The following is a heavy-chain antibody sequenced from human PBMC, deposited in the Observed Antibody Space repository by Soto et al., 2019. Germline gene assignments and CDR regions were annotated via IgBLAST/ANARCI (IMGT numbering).Heavy chain of an antibody. CDR1: GFIFSTYE. CDR3: ARGSGTVQH. CDR2: IKLDGGER. D-gene: IGHD2-8*02. V-gene: IGHV3-7*01. J-gene: IGHJ1*01. Sequence: EVQLVESGGGLVQPGGSLRLSCAASGFIFSTYEMSLVRQAPGKGLEWVAYIKLDGGERYYVVSVKGRFSISRNNAKNTLYLQMNGLRAEDTAKYYCARGSGTVQHWGQGTLVTVSS.